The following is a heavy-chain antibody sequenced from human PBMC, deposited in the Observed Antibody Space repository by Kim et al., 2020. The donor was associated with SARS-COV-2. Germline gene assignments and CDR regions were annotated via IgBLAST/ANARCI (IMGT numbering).Heavy chain of an antibody. CDR3: ARSGQQPF. J-gene: IGHJ6*02. CDR1: GFSINSYW. Sequence: GGSLRLSCAASGFSINSYWMHWVRQGPGKGLVWVSHIKTDGSITNYADSVKGRFTISRDNCRNTLYLQMNSLRPEDTAVYYCARSGQQPFWGQGTTVPVS. D-gene: IGHD6-13*01. CDR2: IKTDGSIT. V-gene: IGHV3-74*01.